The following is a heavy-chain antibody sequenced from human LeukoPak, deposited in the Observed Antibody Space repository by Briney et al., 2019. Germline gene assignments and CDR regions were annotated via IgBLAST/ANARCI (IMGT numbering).Heavy chain of an antibody. CDR2: INHSGST. Sequence: PSETLSLTCAVYGGSFSGYYWSWIRQPPGKGLEWIGEINHSGSTNYNPSLKSRVTISVDTSKNQFSLKLSSVTAADTAVYYCASNLDSSGYPFAMDVWGKGTTVTVSS. V-gene: IGHV4-34*01. CDR1: GGSFSGYY. J-gene: IGHJ6*04. CDR3: ASNLDSSGYPFAMDV. D-gene: IGHD3-22*01.